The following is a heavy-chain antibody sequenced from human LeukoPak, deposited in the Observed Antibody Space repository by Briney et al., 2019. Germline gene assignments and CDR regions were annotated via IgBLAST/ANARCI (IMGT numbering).Heavy chain of an antibody. J-gene: IGHJ3*02. CDR1: GGSISSYY. CDR2: IYTSGST. D-gene: IGHD5-18*01. Sequence: SETLSLTCTVSGGSISSYYWSWIRQPAGKGLEWIGRIYTSGSTNYNPSPKSRVTMSVDTSKNQFSLKLSSVTAADTAVYYCARDTNGYSYGYGPSDAFDIWGQGTMVTVSS. V-gene: IGHV4-4*07. CDR3: ARDTNGYSYGYGPSDAFDI.